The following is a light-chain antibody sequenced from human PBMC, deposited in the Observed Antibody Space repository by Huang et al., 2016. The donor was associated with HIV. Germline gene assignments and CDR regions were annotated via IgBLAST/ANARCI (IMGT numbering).Light chain of an antibody. CDR1: QDIGND. CDR3: LQDYTYPWT. CDR2: TAS. V-gene: IGKV1-6*02. Sequence: AIQMTQSPASLSASVGDIVPITCRASQDIGNDLGWYQQRLGKAPKLLVSTASHLQSGVPSRFTGSGSGTHFTLTISGLQPEDFATYYCLQDYTYPWTFGQGTKVEI. J-gene: IGKJ1*01.